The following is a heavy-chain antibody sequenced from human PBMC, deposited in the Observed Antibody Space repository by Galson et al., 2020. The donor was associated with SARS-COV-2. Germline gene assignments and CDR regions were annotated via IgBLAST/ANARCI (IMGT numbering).Heavy chain of an antibody. Sequence: SETLSLTCTVSGGSISSYYWSWIRQPPGKGLEWIGYIYYSGSTNYNPSLKSRVTISVDTSKNQFSLKLSSVTAADTAVYYCARHSGKVYYYDSSGFRFMDVWGQGTTVTVSS. D-gene: IGHD3-22*01. V-gene: IGHV4-59*08. J-gene: IGHJ6*02. CDR3: ARHSGKVYYYDSSGFRFMDV. CDR2: IYYSGST. CDR1: GGSISSYY.